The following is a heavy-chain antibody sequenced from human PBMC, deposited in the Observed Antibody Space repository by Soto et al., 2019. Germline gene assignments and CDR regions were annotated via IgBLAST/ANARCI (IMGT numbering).Heavy chain of an antibody. D-gene: IGHD1-20*01. V-gene: IGHV1-3*01. CDR1: GYTFTSYA. CDR2: INAGNGNT. CDR3: ARDRVTGTQDYYYGMDV. Sequence: GASVKVSCKASGYTFTSYAMHWVRQAPGQRLEWMGWINAGNGNTKYSQKFQGRVTITRDTSASTVYMELSSLRSEDTAVYYCARDRVTGTQDYYYGMDVWGQGTTVTVSS. J-gene: IGHJ6*02.